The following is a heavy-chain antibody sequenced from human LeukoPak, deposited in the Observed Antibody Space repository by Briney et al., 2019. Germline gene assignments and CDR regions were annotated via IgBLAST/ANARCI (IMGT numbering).Heavy chain of an antibody. Sequence: GGSLRLSCAASGFTFSTFAMHWVRQAPGKGLEWVSSISSSSSNIYYADSVKGRFTISRDNAKNSLYLQMNSLRVEDTAVYYCARDSCSGGGCHYWYFDLWGRGTLVTVSS. CDR3: ARDSCSGGGCHYWYFDL. J-gene: IGHJ2*01. V-gene: IGHV3-21*01. D-gene: IGHD2-15*01. CDR2: ISSSSSNI. CDR1: GFTFSTFA.